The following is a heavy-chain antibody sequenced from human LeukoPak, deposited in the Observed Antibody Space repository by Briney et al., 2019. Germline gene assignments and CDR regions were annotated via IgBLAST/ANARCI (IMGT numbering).Heavy chain of an antibody. CDR2: IYYSGST. D-gene: IGHD3-22*01. CDR1: GGSISSYY. V-gene: IGHV4-59*12. Sequence: PSETLSLTCTVSGGSISSYYWSWIRQPPGKGLEWIGYIYYSGSTNYNPSLKSRVTISVDTSKNQFSLKLSSVTAADTAVYYCARGRRGYYDSSGPLDYWGQGTLVTVSS. J-gene: IGHJ4*02. CDR3: ARGRRGYYDSSGPLDY.